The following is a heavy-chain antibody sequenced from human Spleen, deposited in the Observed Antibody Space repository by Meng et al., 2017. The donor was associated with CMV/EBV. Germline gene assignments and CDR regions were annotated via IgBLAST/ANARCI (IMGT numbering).Heavy chain of an antibody. CDR1: GFTVSSNY. V-gene: IGHV3-53*05. CDR2: IYSGGST. D-gene: IGHD2-2*01. CDR3: ARVALGYCSSTSCRYYYYGMDV. J-gene: IGHJ6*02. Sequence: GGSLRLSCAASGFTVSSNYMSWVRQAPGKGLEWVSVIYSGGSTYYADSVKGRFTISRDNSKNTLYLQMNSLRAEDTAVYYCARVALGYCSSTSCRYYYYGMDVWGQGTTVTVSS.